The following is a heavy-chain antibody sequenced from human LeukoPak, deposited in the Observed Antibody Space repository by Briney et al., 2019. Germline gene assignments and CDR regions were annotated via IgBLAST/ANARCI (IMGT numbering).Heavy chain of an antibody. CDR2: ISGSGGST. CDR3: ANGWVGSGVFFFDC. J-gene: IGHJ4*02. D-gene: IGHD3-10*01. V-gene: IGHV3-23*01. Sequence: GGSLRLSCAASGFTFSSYAMCWVRQAPGKGLEWVSAISGSGGSTYYADSVKGRFTISRDNSKNPLYLQMNSLRAEDTAVYYCANGWVGSGVFFFDCWGQGTLVTVSA. CDR1: GFTFSSYA.